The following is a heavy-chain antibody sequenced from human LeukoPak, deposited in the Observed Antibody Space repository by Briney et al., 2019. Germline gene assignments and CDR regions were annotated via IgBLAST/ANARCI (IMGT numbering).Heavy chain of an antibody. D-gene: IGHD6-13*01. CDR1: GGTFSSYA. Sequence: ASVKVSCKASGGTFSSYAISWVRLAPGQGLEWMGGIIPIFGTANYAQKFQGRVTITTDESTSTAYMELSSLRSEDTAVYYCASSIAAAGGHGFFDYWGQGTLVTVSS. CDR3: ASSIAAAGGHGFFDY. J-gene: IGHJ4*02. CDR2: IIPIFGTA. V-gene: IGHV1-69*05.